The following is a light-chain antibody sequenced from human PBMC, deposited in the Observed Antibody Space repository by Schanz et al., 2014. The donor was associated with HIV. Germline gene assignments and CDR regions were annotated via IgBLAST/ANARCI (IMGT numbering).Light chain of an antibody. CDR3: QSYDSSLSGVL. Sequence: QSVLTQPPSTSGTPGQRVAISCSGSSSNIGTYNVNWYQQLPGTAPRLLIYTQDQRPSGVPDRFSGSKSGTAASLDITALLAEDEAEYYCQSYDSSLSGVLFGGGTKLTVL. CDR2: TQD. CDR1: SSNIGTYN. V-gene: IGLV1-44*01. J-gene: IGLJ2*01.